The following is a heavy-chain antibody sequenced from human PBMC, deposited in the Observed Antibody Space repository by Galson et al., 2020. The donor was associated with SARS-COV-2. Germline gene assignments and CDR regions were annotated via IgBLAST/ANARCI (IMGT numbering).Heavy chain of an antibody. D-gene: IGHD3-9*01. J-gene: IGHJ4*02. CDR2: IYYSGST. CDR3: ASSYYDILTGSILVFDY. CDR1: GGSISSSSYY. Sequence: SETLSLTCTVSGGSISSSSYYWGWIRQPPGKGLEWIGSIYYSGSTSYNPSLKSRVTISVDTSKNQFSLNLSSVTAADTAVYYCASSYYDILTGSILVFDYWGQGTLVTGAS. V-gene: IGHV4-39*01.